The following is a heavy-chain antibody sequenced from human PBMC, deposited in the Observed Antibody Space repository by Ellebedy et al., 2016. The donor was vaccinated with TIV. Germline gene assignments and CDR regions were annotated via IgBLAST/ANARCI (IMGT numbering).Heavy chain of an antibody. CDR1: GFTFDDYG. Sequence: GESLKISXAASGFTFDDYGMSWVRQAPGKGLEWVSGINWNGGSTGYADSVKGRFTISRDNAKNSLYLQMNSLRAEDTALYYCARERDGSGSYYNPNDYWGQGTLVTVSS. CDR2: INWNGGST. J-gene: IGHJ4*02. D-gene: IGHD3-10*01. CDR3: ARERDGSGSYYNPNDY. V-gene: IGHV3-20*04.